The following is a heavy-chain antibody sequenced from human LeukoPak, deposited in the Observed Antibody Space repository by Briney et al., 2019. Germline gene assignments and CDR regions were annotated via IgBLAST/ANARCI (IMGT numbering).Heavy chain of an antibody. CDR1: GGSISSYY. CDR2: IYYSGST. D-gene: IGHD1-1*01. CDR3: ARQRKTGGPPVDGMDV. V-gene: IGHV4-59*08. Sequence: SETLSLTCTVSGGSISSYYWSWIRQPPGKGLEWIGYIYYSGSTNYNPSLKSRVTTSVDTSKNQFSLKLSSVTAADTAVYYCARQRKTGGPPVDGMDVWGQGTTVTVSS. J-gene: IGHJ6*02.